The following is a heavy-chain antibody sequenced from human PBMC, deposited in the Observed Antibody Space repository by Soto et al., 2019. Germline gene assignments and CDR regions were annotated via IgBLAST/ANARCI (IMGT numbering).Heavy chain of an antibody. V-gene: IGHV4-59*08. CDR2: IYYSGST. CDR3: ARHDPSTVTTQYDY. Sequence: PSETLSLTCTVSCGSISSYYWSWIRQPPGKGLEWIGYIYYSGSTNYNPSLKSRVTISVDTSKNQFSLKLSSVTAADTAVYYCARHDPSTVTTQYDYWGQGTLVTVSS. J-gene: IGHJ4*02. CDR1: CGSISSYY. D-gene: IGHD4-17*01.